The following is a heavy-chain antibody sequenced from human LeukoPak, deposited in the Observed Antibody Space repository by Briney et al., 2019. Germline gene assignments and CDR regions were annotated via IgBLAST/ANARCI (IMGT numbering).Heavy chain of an antibody. CDR1: GGTFSSYA. D-gene: IGHD1-14*01. J-gene: IGHJ1*01. Sequence: GASVKVSCKASGGTFSSYAISWVRQAPGQGLEWMGGIIPIFGTANYAQKFQGRVTITADESTSTAYMELSSLRSEDTAVYYCARDSSEFRSLLFHWGQGTLVTVSS. CDR2: IIPIFGTA. V-gene: IGHV1-69*13. CDR3: ARDSSEFRSLLFH.